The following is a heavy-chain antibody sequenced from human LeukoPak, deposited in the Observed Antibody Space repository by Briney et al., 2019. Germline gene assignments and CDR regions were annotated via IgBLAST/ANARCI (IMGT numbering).Heavy chain of an antibody. V-gene: IGHV3-23*01. Sequence: GGSLRLSCAASGFTFSSYWMSWVRQAPGKGLEWVSAISGSGGSTYYADSVKGRFTISRDNSKNTLYLQMNSLRAEDTAVYYCAKGRAYSSSWYSLVSLSYYYGMDVWGQGTTVTVSS. CDR2: ISGSGGST. D-gene: IGHD6-13*01. CDR1: GFTFSSYW. J-gene: IGHJ6*02. CDR3: AKGRAYSSSWYSLVSLSYYYGMDV.